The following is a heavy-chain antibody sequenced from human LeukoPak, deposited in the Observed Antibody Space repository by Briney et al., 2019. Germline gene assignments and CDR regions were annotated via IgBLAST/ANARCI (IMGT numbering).Heavy chain of an antibody. CDR1: GFTFSSYG. D-gene: IGHD3-10*01. CDR2: IKQDGSEK. Sequence: GGSLRLSCAASGFTFSSYGMHWVRQAPGKGLEWVANIKQDGSEKYYVDSVKGRFTISRDNAKNSLYLQMNSLRAEDTAVYYCAREPGGERSDYWGQGTLVTVSS. V-gene: IGHV3-7*01. J-gene: IGHJ4*02. CDR3: AREPGGERSDY.